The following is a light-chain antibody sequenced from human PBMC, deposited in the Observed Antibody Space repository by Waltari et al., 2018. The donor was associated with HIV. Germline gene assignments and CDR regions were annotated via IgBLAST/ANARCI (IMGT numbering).Light chain of an antibody. CDR1: NSDVGGYNY. CDR3: FSYRSSSTRV. CDR2: EVS. V-gene: IGLV2-14*01. Sequence: HSALTQPAAVSGSPGHTHTISCTGPNSDVGGYNYVPWYQQHPGKAPKLIIYEVSNRPSGISDRFSGAKSGNTASLTISGLQAEDEADYYCFSYRSSSTRVFGGGTKLTVL. J-gene: IGLJ3*02.